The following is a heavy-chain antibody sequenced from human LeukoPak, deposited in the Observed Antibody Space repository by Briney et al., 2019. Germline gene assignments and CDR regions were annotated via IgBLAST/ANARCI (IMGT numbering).Heavy chain of an antibody. Sequence: GGSLRLSCAASGFTFRTYWMHWVRQAPGKGLVWVSRIDAEGTTTTYADSVKGRFTISRDNAKNTLYLQMNSLRAEDTAVYFCARRYHYDSSGYQFDYWGQGTLVTVSP. V-gene: IGHV3-74*01. CDR1: GFTFRTYW. J-gene: IGHJ4*02. D-gene: IGHD3-22*01. CDR3: ARRYHYDSSGYQFDY. CDR2: IDAEGTTT.